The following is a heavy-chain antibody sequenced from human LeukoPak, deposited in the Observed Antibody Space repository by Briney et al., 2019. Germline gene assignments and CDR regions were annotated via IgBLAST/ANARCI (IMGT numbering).Heavy chain of an antibody. Sequence: WRSLRLPCPASGFTLSSYAMHWVRQAPGKGLGLVAVISYDGSNKYYADSVKGRLPITRDNSKNTLYLQMNSLSAEDTAVYYCARELSSGGYCSSTSCYGFDYWGQGTLVTVSS. J-gene: IGHJ4*02. CDR3: ARELSSGGYCSSTSCYGFDY. CDR1: GFTLSSYA. CDR2: ISYDGSNK. D-gene: IGHD2-2*01. V-gene: IGHV3-30-3*01.